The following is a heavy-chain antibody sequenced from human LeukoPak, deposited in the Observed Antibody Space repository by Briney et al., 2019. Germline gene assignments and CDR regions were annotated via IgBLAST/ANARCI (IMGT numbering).Heavy chain of an antibody. CDR3: ARLTVARYYGSGAYYYGMDV. J-gene: IGHJ6*02. V-gene: IGHV4-59*01. CDR1: GGSISSYY. D-gene: IGHD3-10*01. Sequence: PSETLSLTCIVSGGSISSYYWSWIRQPPGKGLEWIGYIYYSGSTNYNPSLKSRVTISVDTSKNQFSLKLSSVTAADTAVYYCARLTVARYYGSGAYYYGMDVWGQGTTVTVSS. CDR2: IYYSGST.